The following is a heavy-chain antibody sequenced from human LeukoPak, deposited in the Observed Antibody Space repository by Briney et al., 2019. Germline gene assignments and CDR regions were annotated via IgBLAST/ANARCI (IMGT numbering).Heavy chain of an antibody. Sequence: SETLSLTCTVSGGSISSGSYYWRWIRQPAGKGLEWIARIYTSGSTTYNSSLKSRVTISLDTSKNHFSLRLSSVTAADTAVYYCARDREVGATGYYFDYWGQGTLVTVSS. J-gene: IGHJ4*02. CDR1: GGSISSGSYY. CDR3: ARDREVGATGYYFDY. CDR2: IYTSGST. V-gene: IGHV4-61*02. D-gene: IGHD1-26*01.